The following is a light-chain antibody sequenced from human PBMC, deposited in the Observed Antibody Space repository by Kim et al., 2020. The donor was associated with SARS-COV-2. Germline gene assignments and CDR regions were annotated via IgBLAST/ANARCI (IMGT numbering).Light chain of an antibody. CDR1: SGHSSYA. V-gene: IGLV4-69*01. CDR2: LNSDGSH. Sequence: QLVLTQSPFAFASLGASVKLTCTLSSGHSSYAIAWHQQQPEKGPRYLMKLNSDGSHSKGDGIPDRFSGSSSGAERYLTISSLQSEDEADYYCQTWGTVSWLFGGGTKLTVL. CDR3: QTWGTVSWL. J-gene: IGLJ3*02.